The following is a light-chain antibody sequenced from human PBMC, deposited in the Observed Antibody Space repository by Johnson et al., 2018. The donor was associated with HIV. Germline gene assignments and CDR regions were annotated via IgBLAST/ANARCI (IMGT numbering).Light chain of an antibody. CDR3: GTWVSSLSDVYV. CDR2: DNN. Sequence: QSVLTQPPSVSAAPGQKVTISCSGSSSNIGNNYVSWYQQLQGTAPKLLIYDNNKRPSGIPDRFSGSKSGTSATLGITGLQTGDEADYYCGTWVSSLSDVYVFGTGTKGTVL. J-gene: IGLJ1*01. CDR1: SSNIGNNY. V-gene: IGLV1-51*01.